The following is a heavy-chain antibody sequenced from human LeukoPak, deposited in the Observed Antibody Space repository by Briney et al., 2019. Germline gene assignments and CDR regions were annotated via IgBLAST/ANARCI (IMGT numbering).Heavy chain of an antibody. J-gene: IGHJ5*02. CDR3: ARDPSVVPAAVNWFDP. V-gene: IGHV3-7*01. CDR1: GFTFSSYW. Sequence: PGGSLRLSCAASGFTFSSYWMSWVRRAPGKGLEWVANIKQDGSEKYYVDSVKGRFTISRDNAKNSLYLQMNSLRAEDTAVYYCARDPSVVPAAVNWFDPWGQGTLVTVSS. D-gene: IGHD2-2*01. CDR2: IKQDGSEK.